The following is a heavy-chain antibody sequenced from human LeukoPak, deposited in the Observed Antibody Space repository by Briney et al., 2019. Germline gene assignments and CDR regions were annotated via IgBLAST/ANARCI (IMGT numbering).Heavy chain of an antibody. J-gene: IGHJ5*02. CDR2: ISHDGNSK. D-gene: IGHD3-3*01. Sequence: GGSLRLSCAASGFTLSTYGMHWVRQAPGKGLEWVAMISHDGNSKQYADFAKGRFTISRDNSKNTLYLQMNSLTTEDTAVYHCARDPRPYYDFWSGYHNWFDPWGQGTLVTVSS. CDR1: GFTLSTYG. CDR3: ARDPRPYYDFWSGYHNWFDP. V-gene: IGHV3-30*03.